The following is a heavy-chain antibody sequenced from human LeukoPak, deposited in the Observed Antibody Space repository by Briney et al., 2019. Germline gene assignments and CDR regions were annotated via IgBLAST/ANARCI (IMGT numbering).Heavy chain of an antibody. D-gene: IGHD1-26*01. CDR1: GFTFSSYS. CDR3: ARGLVGATNWFDP. CDR2: ISSGSSPI. V-gene: IGHV3-48*02. J-gene: IGHJ5*02. Sequence: GGSLRLSCAASGFTFSSYSMNWVRQAPGKGLEWVSYISSGSSPIYYADSVKGRFTISRDGAKNSLYLQMNSLRDEDTAVYYCARGLVGATNWFDPWGQGTLVTVSS.